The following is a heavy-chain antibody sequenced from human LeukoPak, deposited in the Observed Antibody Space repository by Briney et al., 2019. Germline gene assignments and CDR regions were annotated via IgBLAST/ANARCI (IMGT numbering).Heavy chain of an antibody. Sequence: GRSLRLSCAASGFTFSSYGMHWVRQAPGKGLEWVAVIWYDGSNKYYADSVKGRFTISRDNSKNTLYLQMNSLRAEDTAVYYCARDGGASGYEEPSYYYYSMDVWGQGTTVTVSS. CDR1: GFTFSSYG. CDR2: IWYDGSNK. CDR3: ARDGGASGYEEPSYYYYSMDV. J-gene: IGHJ6*02. V-gene: IGHV3-33*01. D-gene: IGHD5-12*01.